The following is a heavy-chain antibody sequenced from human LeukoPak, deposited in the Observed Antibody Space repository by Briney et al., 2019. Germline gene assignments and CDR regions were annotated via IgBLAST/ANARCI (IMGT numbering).Heavy chain of an antibody. D-gene: IGHD3-10*01. CDR2: ISYDGSNK. J-gene: IGHJ4*02. CDR1: EFTFSSYG. V-gene: IGHV3-30*03. CDR3: ARDLSPVVRASPMGY. Sequence: GRSLRLSCAASEFTFSSYGMHWVRQAPGKGLEWVAVISYDGSNKYYADSVKGRFTISSDTSKNTLYLQMNSLRAEDTAVYYCARDLSPVVRASPMGYWGQGTPVTVSS.